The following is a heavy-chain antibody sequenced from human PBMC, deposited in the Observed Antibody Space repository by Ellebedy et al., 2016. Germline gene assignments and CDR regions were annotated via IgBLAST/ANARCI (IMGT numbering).Heavy chain of an antibody. J-gene: IGHJ1*01. D-gene: IGHD1-26*01. CDR2: ISYDGSNK. CDR3: AKDGAWELLVPEYFQH. Sequence: GESLKISXAASGFTFSSYGMHWVRQAPGKGLEWVAVISYDGSNKYYADSVKGRFTISRDNSKNTLYLQMNSLRAEDTAVYYCAKDGAWELLVPEYFQHWGQGTLVTVSS. V-gene: IGHV3-30*18. CDR1: GFTFSSYG.